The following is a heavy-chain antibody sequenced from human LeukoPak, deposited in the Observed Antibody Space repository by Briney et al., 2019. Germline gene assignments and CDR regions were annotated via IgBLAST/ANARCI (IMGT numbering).Heavy chain of an antibody. Sequence: SETLSLTCTVSGGSISSYYWSWIRQPPGKGLEWIGYIYYSGSTNYNPSLKSLVTISVDPSKNQFSLKLSSVTAADTAVYYCARGRRVRGSYYYYYMDVWGKGTTVTVSS. CDR2: IYYSGST. CDR1: GGSISSYY. V-gene: IGHV4-59*12. CDR3: ARGRRVRGSYYYYYMDV. D-gene: IGHD3-10*01. J-gene: IGHJ6*03.